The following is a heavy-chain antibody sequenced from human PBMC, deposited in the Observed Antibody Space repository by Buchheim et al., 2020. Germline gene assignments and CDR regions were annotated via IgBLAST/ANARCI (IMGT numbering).Heavy chain of an antibody. CDR2: ISYDGSNK. CDR1: GFTFSSYA. J-gene: IGHJ4*02. CDR3: AREGYDFWSGYYTTGTNPPDY. V-gene: IGHV3-30-3*01. Sequence: QVQLVESGGGVVQPGRSLRLSCAASGFTFSSYAMHWVRQAPGKGLEWVAVISYDGSNKYYADSVKGRFTISRDNSKNTLYLQMNSLRAEDTAVYYCAREGYDFWSGYYTTGTNPPDYWGQGTL. D-gene: IGHD3-3*01.